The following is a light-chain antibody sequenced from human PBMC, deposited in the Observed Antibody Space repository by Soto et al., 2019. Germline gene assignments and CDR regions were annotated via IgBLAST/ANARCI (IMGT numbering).Light chain of an antibody. J-gene: IGKJ4*01. V-gene: IGKV1-9*01. Sequence: DIQLTQSPSFLSASVGDRVTITCRASQDISSFLGWYQQKPGKAPELLIFAASTLQSGVPSRFSGSGSGTEFNLTISSLQPEDFATYYCQQVNSYPVTFGGGTKVDIK. CDR2: AAS. CDR3: QQVNSYPVT. CDR1: QDISSF.